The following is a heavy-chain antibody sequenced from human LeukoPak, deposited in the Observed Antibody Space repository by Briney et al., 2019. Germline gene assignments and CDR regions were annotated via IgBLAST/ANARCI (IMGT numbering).Heavy chain of an antibody. V-gene: IGHV4-34*01. J-gene: IGHJ6*03. CDR2: INRSGST. CDR3: ARGGVHCSSTSCYIAYYYYYYMDV. CDR1: GGSFSGYY. D-gene: IGHD2-2*02. Sequence: PSETLSLTCAVYGGSFSGYYWSWIRQPPGRGLEWIGEINRSGSTNYNPSLKSRVTISVDTSKNQFSLKLSSVTAADTAVYYCARGGVHCSSTSCYIAYYYYYYMDVWGKETTVTVSS.